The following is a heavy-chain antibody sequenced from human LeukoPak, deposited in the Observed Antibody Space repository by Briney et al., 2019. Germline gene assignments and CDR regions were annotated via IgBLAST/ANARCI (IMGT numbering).Heavy chain of an antibody. CDR2: IIPIFGTA. Sequence: ASVKVSCKASGGTFSSYAISWVRQAPGQGLEWMGGIIPIFGTANYAQKFQGRVTITADESTSTAYMELSSLRSEDTAVYYCARLAGDSSGYSYPPRYYYYMDVWGKGTTVTVSS. V-gene: IGHV1-69*01. J-gene: IGHJ6*03. CDR1: GGTFSSYA. D-gene: IGHD3-22*01. CDR3: ARLAGDSSGYSYPPRYYYYMDV.